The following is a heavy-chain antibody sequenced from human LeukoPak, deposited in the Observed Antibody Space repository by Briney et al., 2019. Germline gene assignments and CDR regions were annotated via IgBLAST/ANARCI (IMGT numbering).Heavy chain of an antibody. D-gene: IGHD3-16*01. CDR3: ARGTFPFDY. CDR2: IYYSGST. J-gene: IGHJ4*02. V-gene: IGHV4-59*08. Sequence: SETLSLTCTVSGGSISSYYWSWIRQPPGKGLEWIGYIYYSGSTNYNPSLKSRVTISVDTSKNQFSLKLSSVTAADTAVYYCARGTFPFDYWGQGTLVTVSS. CDR1: GGSISSYY.